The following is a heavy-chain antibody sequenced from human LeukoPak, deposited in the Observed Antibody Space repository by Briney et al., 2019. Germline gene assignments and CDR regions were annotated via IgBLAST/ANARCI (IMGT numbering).Heavy chain of an antibody. CDR1: GFRFSDHY. J-gene: IGHJ4*02. V-gene: IGHV3-23*01. Sequence: PGGSLRLSCAASGFRFSDHYVTWIRQAPGKGLEWVSAISGSGGSTYYADSVKGRFTISRDNSKNTLYLQMNSLRAEDTAVYYCAKDHVVGATEFDYWGQGTLVTVS. CDR3: AKDHVVGATEFDY. CDR2: ISGSGGST. D-gene: IGHD1-26*01.